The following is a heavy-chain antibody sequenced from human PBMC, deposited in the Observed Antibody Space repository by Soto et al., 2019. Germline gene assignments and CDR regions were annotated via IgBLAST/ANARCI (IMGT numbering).Heavy chain of an antibody. V-gene: IGHV4-4*07. D-gene: IGHD3-10*01. CDR3: ARDIGSYAYGEGY. CDR1: GGSINSYW. Sequence: SETLSLTCSVSGGSINSYWWSWIRQPAGKGLEWIGRVYSSGITDYHPSLNSRATLSVETSKNQFSLKLSSVTAADTAVYYCARDIGSYAYGEGYWGQGIQVTVSS. CDR2: VYSSGIT. J-gene: IGHJ4*02.